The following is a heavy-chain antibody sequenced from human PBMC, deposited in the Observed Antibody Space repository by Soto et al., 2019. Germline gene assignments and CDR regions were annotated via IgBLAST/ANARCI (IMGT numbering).Heavy chain of an antibody. Sequence: QVQLVQSGAEVKKPGASVKVAWKAYGYTFTSCDINWVRQASGQGLEWMGWMNPNSGNTGYAQKFQGRVTMTRNTSISTAYMELSSLRSEDTAVYYCASGGYSYDSWGQGTLVTVSS. CDR1: GYTFTSCD. J-gene: IGHJ4*02. D-gene: IGHD5-18*01. CDR3: ASGGYSYDS. V-gene: IGHV1-8*01. CDR2: MNPNSGNT.